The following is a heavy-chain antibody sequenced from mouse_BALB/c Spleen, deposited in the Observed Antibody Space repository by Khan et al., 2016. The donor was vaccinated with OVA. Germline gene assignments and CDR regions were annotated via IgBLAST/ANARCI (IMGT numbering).Heavy chain of an antibody. CDR2: ITSGGSYT. Sequence: EVELVESGGGLVKPGGSLRLSCEASGFTFSSYSMSWVRQTPEKRLEWVATITSGGSYTYYPDSVQGRFTISRENAKNTLYLQMSSLKSEDTAIYYCTRDRNYYGSSCYFDYWGQGTTLTVSS. CDR1: GFTFSSYS. D-gene: IGHD1-1*01. J-gene: IGHJ2*01. CDR3: TRDRNYYGSSCYFDY. V-gene: IGHV5-6-4*01.